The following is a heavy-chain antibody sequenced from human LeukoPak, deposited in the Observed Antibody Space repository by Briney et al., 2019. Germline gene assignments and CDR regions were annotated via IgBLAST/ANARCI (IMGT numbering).Heavy chain of an antibody. V-gene: IGHV1-18*01. J-gene: IGHJ5*02. Sequence: ASVRVSCKASGYTSASYGISWVRQAPGQGLEWMGWISAYNGNTNYAQNLQGRVTMTTDTSTSTAYMELRSLRFDDTAVYYCASLDYADLWGQGTLVTVSS. CDR2: ISAYNGNT. CDR1: GYTSASYG. CDR3: ASLDYADL. D-gene: IGHD4-17*01.